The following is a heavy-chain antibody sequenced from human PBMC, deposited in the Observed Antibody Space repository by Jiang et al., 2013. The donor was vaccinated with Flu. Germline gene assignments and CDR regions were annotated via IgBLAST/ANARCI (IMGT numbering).Heavy chain of an antibody. CDR3: ARADCSGGTCYPIDY. Sequence: TNLQPYPSKSRVTISVDTSKNQXSLKVSAVTAADTAVYYCARADCSGGTCYPIDYWGQGTLVTVSS. CDR2: T. V-gene: IGHV4-59*01. D-gene: IGHD2-15*01. J-gene: IGHJ4*02.